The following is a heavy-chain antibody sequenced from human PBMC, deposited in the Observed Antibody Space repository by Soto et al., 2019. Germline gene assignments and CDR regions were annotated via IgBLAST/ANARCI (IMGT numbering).Heavy chain of an antibody. CDR2: INTDGSII. CDR3: ARDTDGLHY. J-gene: IGHJ4*02. CDR1: GLIFSNYK. Sequence: GGSLRLACAASGLIFSNYKMHWVRQAPGKGLVWVSRINTDGSIIDYADSVKGRFTVSRDNAKNTLYLQMNSLRADDTAVYYCARDTDGLHYWGQGTLVTVSS. V-gene: IGHV3-74*01.